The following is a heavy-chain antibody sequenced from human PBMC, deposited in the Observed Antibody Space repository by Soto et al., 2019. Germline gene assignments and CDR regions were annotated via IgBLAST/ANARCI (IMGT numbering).Heavy chain of an antibody. CDR1: GGTFSRDA. J-gene: IGHJ4*02. CDR2: IIPMYGTP. D-gene: IGHD1-1*01. V-gene: IGHV1-69*06. CDR3: ARDPGGTGYFDS. Sequence: QGQLVQSGSEVKKPGSSVKVSCKAFGGTFSRDAFSWVRQAPGQGLEWMGGIIPMYGTPIYAQKFQGRVTITADRSTNTAFVELSSLRSEDTAVYYCARDPGGTGYFDSWGQGLLLTVSS.